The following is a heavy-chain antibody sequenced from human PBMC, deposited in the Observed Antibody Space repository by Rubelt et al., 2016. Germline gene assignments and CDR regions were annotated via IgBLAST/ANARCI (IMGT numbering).Heavy chain of an antibody. V-gene: IGHV4-34*01. J-gene: IGHJ5*02. CDR2: IHHSGSP. CDR3: ATVGRSPGSGTYYPNWLDP. Sequence: QVQLQQWGAGLLKPSETLSLICAVYGGSFGDNYWSWIRQPPGTGLEWIGEIHHSGSPNHNPSPKSRVTISVNTSKNQCSLKRSVGTAAETAVYYGATVGRSPGSGTYYPNWLDPWGQGTLVTVSS. D-gene: IGHD3-10*01. CDR1: GGSFGDNY.